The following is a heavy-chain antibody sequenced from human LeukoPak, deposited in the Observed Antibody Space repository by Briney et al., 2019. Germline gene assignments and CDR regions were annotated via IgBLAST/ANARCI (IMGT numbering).Heavy chain of an antibody. CDR3: AKDGGSSCPDY. J-gene: IGHJ4*02. D-gene: IGHD6-13*01. Sequence: GGSLRLSCAASGFTFSTSGMHWVRQAPGKGLEWVAVIWYDGSNKYYADSVKGRFTISRDNSKNTLYLQMNSLRAEDTAVYYCAKDGGSSCPDYWGQGTLVTVSS. CDR1: GFTFSTSG. CDR2: IWYDGSNK. V-gene: IGHV3-33*06.